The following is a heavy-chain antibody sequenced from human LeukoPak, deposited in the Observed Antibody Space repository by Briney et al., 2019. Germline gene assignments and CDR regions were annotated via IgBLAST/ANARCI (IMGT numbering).Heavy chain of an antibody. CDR3: AKRPAAVRGVIPYVDY. Sequence: GGSLRLSCAASGFIFRSSSMSWVRQVPGKGLEWVSTIRASADNIYYADSVKGRFTISRDNSKNTLFLQMNSLRAEDTAIYYCAKRPAAVRGVIPYVDYWGQGTLVTVSS. CDR2: IRASADNI. CDR1: GFIFRSSS. V-gene: IGHV3-23*01. J-gene: IGHJ4*02. D-gene: IGHD3-10*02.